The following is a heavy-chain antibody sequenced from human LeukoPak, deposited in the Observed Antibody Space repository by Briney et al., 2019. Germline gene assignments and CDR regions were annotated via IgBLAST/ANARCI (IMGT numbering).Heavy chain of an antibody. J-gene: IGHJ3*02. CDR1: GYTFTSYG. Sequence: GASVKVSFKASGYTFTSYGISWVRQAPGQGLEWMGWISAYNGNTNYAQKLQGRVTMTTITCTSTAYMGLRSLRSDDTAVYYCARDPPDGYNGGIWGQGTMVTVSS. V-gene: IGHV1-18*01. CDR3: ARDPPDGYNGGI. D-gene: IGHD5-24*01. CDR2: ISAYNGNT.